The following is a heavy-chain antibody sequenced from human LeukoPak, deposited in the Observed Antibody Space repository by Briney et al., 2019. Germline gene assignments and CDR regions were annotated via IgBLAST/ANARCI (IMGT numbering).Heavy chain of an antibody. CDR2: ISAGATRT. CDR3: AKYAMREIFFGDY. CDR1: GFTFSSYW. V-gene: IGHV3-23*01. J-gene: IGHJ4*02. Sequence: GGSLRLSCAASGFTFSSYWMSWVRQAPGKGLEWVSGISAGATRTYYAGSVKGRFTISRDNSMNTLYLHMNSLRAEDTAVYYCAKYAMREIFFGDYWGQGTLVAVSS. D-gene: IGHD3-3*01.